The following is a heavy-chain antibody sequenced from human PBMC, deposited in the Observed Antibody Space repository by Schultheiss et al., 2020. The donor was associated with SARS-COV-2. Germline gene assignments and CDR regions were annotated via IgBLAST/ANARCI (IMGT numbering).Heavy chain of an antibody. CDR2: ISSSGSTI. V-gene: IGHV3-48*03. J-gene: IGHJ4*02. D-gene: IGHD6-19*01. CDR3: ASPPYSSGWLGSRF. Sequence: GGSLRLSCAASGFTFSSYEMNWVRQAPGKGLEWVSYISSSGSTIYYADSVKGRFTISRDNAKNSLYLQMNSLRAEDTAVYYCASPPYSSGWLGSRFWGQGTLVTVSS. CDR1: GFTFSSYE.